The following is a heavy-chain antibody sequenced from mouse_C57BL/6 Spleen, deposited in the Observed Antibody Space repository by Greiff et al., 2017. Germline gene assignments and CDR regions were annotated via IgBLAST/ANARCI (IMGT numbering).Heavy chain of an antibody. CDR2: IDPENGDT. CDR3: APYDGYYEFAC. D-gene: IGHD2-3*01. V-gene: IGHV14-4*01. CDR1: GFNIKDDY. J-gene: IGHJ3*01. Sequence: EVQLQQSGAELVRPGASVKLSCTASGFNIKDDYMHWVKQRPEQGLEWIGWIDPENGDTEYASKFQGKATITADTSSNTAYLQLSSLTSEDTAVYYCAPYDGYYEFACWGQGTMVTVSA.